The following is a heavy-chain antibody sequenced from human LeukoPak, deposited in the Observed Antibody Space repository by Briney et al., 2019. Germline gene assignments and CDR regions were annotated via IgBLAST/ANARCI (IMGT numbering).Heavy chain of an antibody. V-gene: IGHV3-15*01. CDR2: IQSKTDGGTT. D-gene: IGHD6-6*01. Sequence: GGSLRLSCAASGFTLSDAWMTWVRQAPGKGLECVGFIQSKTDGGTTDSAAPVKGRFTVSRDDSKNTLYLQMNSLKIEDTAVYYCTTWSSQFDYWGQGTLVTVSS. J-gene: IGHJ4*02. CDR1: GFTLSDAW. CDR3: TTWSSQFDY.